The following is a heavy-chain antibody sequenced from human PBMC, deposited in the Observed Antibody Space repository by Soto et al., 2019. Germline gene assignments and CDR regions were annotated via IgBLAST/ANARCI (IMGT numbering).Heavy chain of an antibody. CDR2: IKQDGSEK. V-gene: IGHV3-7*01. CDR3: ARHCSGGSCYSSAFDI. J-gene: IGHJ3*02. Sequence: GGSLRLSCAASGFTFSSYWMSWVRQAPGKGLEWVANIKQDGSEKYYVDSVKGRFTISRDNAKNSLYLQMNSLRAEDTAVYYCARHCSGGSCYSSAFDIWGQGTMVTVSS. CDR1: GFTFSSYW. D-gene: IGHD2-15*01.